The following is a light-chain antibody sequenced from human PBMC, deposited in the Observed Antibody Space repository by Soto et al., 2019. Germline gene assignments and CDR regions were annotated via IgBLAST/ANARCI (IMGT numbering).Light chain of an antibody. J-gene: IGLJ1*01. CDR3: QSYDRSLSGSKV. CDR2: DST. V-gene: IGLV1-40*01. CDR1: SSNIGAGYD. Sequence: QSVLTQPPSVSGAPGQKVTISCTGSSSNIGAGYDVPWYQQLPGTAPKLLMYDSTHRPSGLPDRFSGSKSGTSDSLAITGLQAEDEADYYCQSYDRSLSGSKVFGTGTKVTVL.